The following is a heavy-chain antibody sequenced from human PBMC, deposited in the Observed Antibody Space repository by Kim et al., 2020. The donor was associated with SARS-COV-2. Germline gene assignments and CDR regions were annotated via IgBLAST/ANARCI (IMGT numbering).Heavy chain of an antibody. J-gene: IGHJ4*02. CDR2: IYWDDDK. CDR3: AHRSLWFEKGGFDY. CDR1: GFSLSTSGVG. V-gene: IGHV2-5*02. D-gene: IGHD3-10*01. Sequence: SGPTLVKPTQTLTLTCTFSGFSLSTSGVGVGWIRQPPGKALEWLALIYWDDDKRYSPSLKSRLTITKDTSKNQVVLTMTNMDPVDTATYYCAHRSLWFEKGGFDYWGQGTQVTVSS.